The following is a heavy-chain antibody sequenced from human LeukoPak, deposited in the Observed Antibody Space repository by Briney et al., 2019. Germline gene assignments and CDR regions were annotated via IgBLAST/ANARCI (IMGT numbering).Heavy chain of an antibody. CDR3: ARPLDSSVSNYYYYYGMDV. Sequence: GASVKVSCKASGGTFSSYAISWVRQAPGQGLEWMGGIIPIFGTANYAQKFQGRVTITAEESTSTAYMELSSLRSEDTAVYYCARPLDSSVSNYYYYYGMDVWGQGTTVTVSS. D-gene: IGHD3-22*01. CDR2: IIPIFGTA. CDR1: GGTFSSYA. J-gene: IGHJ6*02. V-gene: IGHV1-69*13.